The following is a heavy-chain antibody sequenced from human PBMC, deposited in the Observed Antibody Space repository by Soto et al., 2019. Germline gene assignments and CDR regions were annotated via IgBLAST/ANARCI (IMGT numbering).Heavy chain of an antibody. CDR2: IYYSGST. V-gene: IGHV4-59*08. J-gene: IGHJ4*02. CDR3: ARRYGSAIDY. Sequence: QVQLQESGPGLVKPSETLSLTCTVSGGTISSWYWSWIRPPPGKGLEWIGYIYYSGSTNCNPSLKRRVTISVDTSKNQFSLKLSSVTAADTAVYYCARRYGSAIDYWGQGTLVTVSS. D-gene: IGHD1-26*01. CDR1: GGTISSWY.